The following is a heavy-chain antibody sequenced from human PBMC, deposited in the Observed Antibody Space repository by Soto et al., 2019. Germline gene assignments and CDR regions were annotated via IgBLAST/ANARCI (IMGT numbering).Heavy chain of an antibody. CDR3: ARDLAAAAY. D-gene: IGHD6-13*01. J-gene: IGHJ4*02. Sequence: VKVSCKASGYIFTNYYIHWVRQAPGQGLEWMAIINPLPTSGSTNYAQKFQGRVTVTRDTSTSTVYLELSSLRPDDTAVYYCARDLAAAAYWGQGTLVTISS. V-gene: IGHV1-46*01. CDR2: INPLPTSGST. CDR1: GYIFTNYY.